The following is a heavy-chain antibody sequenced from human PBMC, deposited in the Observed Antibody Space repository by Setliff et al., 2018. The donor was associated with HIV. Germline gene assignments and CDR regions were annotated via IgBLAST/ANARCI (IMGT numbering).Heavy chain of an antibody. V-gene: IGHV4-38-2*01. CDR1: GFSISSGFF. J-gene: IGHJ4*02. D-gene: IGHD4-17*01. CDR3: ARVETTVTSRLDY. CDR2: IYQSGTT. Sequence: SETLSLTCAVSGFSISSGFFWGWVRQPPGKGLEWIGSIYQSGTTYYNPALKSRVTISVGTSKNQFSLRLTSVTAADTAVYFCARVETTVTSRLDYWGQGTLVTVFS.